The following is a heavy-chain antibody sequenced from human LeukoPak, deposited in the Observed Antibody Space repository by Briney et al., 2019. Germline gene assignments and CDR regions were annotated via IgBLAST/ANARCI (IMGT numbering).Heavy chain of an antibody. CDR3: ARAIAVAGNGIDY. D-gene: IGHD6-19*01. Sequence: ASVKVSCKASEYTFTSYDINWVRQATGQGLEWMGWMNPNSGNTGYAQKFQGRVTMTRNTSISTAYMELSSLRSEDTAVYYCARAIAVAGNGIDYWGQGTLVTVSS. CDR1: EYTFTSYD. J-gene: IGHJ4*02. CDR2: MNPNSGNT. V-gene: IGHV1-8*01.